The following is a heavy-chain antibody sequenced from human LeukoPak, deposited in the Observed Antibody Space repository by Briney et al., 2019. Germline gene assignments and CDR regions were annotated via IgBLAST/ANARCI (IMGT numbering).Heavy chain of an antibody. Sequence: SVKVSCKASGGTFSNYAISWVRQAPGQGLEWMGGIIPIFVTANYAQKFQGRVTITADESTSTAYMELSSLRSEDTAVYYCASSSVYSSSWRAEYFHHWGQGTLVTVSS. CDR3: ASSSVYSSSWRAEYFHH. CDR2: IIPIFVTA. D-gene: IGHD6-13*01. V-gene: IGHV1-69*13. J-gene: IGHJ1*01. CDR1: GGTFSNYA.